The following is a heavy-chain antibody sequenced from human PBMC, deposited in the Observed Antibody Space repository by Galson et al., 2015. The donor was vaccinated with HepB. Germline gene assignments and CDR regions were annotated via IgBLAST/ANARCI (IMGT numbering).Heavy chain of an antibody. CDR3: TRRGNWNDLDP. CDR1: GFSFSDSA. V-gene: IGHV3-73*01. J-gene: IGHJ5*02. D-gene: IGHD1-1*01. Sequence: SLRLSCAASGFSFSDSAMHWVRQASGKGLEWVGRIRNKANSYATAYAASVKGRFTISRYDSKNTAYLQMNSLETEDTAVYYCTRRGNWNDLDPWGQGTLVTVSS. CDR2: IRNKANSYAT.